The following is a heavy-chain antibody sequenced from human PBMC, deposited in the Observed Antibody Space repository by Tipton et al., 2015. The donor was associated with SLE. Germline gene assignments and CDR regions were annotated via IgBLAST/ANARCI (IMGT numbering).Heavy chain of an antibody. Sequence: LSLTCTVSGGSISSSSYYWGWIRQPPGKGLEWIGSIYYSGSTYYNPSLKSRVTISVDTSKNQFSLKLSSVTAADTAVYYCARGSRVYYFDYWGQGTLATVSS. D-gene: IGHD2-8*01. CDR1: GGSISSSSYY. CDR3: ARGSRVYYFDY. V-gene: IGHV4-39*07. J-gene: IGHJ4*02. CDR2: IYYSGST.